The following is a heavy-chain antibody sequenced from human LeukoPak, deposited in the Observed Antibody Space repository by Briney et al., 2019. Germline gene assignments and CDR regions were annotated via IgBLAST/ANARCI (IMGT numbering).Heavy chain of an antibody. CDR2: ISYDGSNK. J-gene: IGHJ4*02. Sequence: PGRSLRLSCAASGFTFSSYAMHWVRQAPGKGLEWVAVISYDGSNKYYADSVKGRFTISRDNSKNTLYPQMNSLRAEDTAVYYCARVLRAGDRIAAAGRELIYWGQGTLVTVSS. CDR1: GFTFSSYA. D-gene: IGHD6-13*01. CDR3: ARVLRAGDRIAAAGRELIY. V-gene: IGHV3-30-3*01.